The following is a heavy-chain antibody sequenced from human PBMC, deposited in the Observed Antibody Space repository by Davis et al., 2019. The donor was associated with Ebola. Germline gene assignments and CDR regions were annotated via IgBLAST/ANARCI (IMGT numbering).Heavy chain of an antibody. CDR1: GGSISSRSYS. CDR3: ARREVAVGPVDY. J-gene: IGHJ4*02. D-gene: IGHD6-6*01. V-gene: IGHV4-39*01. CDR2: IYYSGSS. Sequence: MPSETLSLTCTLSGGSISSRSYSWGWIRQTPGKGLEWIGSIYYSGSSDYNPSLKSRVTISVDTSRNQFSLTLKSVTAADTAVYYCARREVAVGPVDYWGQGTLVSVSS.